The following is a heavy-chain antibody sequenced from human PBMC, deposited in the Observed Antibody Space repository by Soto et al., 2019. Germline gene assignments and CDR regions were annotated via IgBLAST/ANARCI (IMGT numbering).Heavy chain of an antibody. J-gene: IGHJ6*02. V-gene: IGHV3-23*01. Sequence: EVQLLESGGGLVQPGGSLRLSCAASGFTFSSYAMRWVRQAPGKGLEWVSAIRGSGGSTYYADSVKGRFTISRDNSKNTLYLQLNRLSAEDTAVYYCATTLHGGPGVGYYYYGMDVWGQGTTVTVSS. CDR3: ATTLHGGPGVGYYYYGMDV. CDR2: IRGSGGST. CDR1: GFTFSSYA. D-gene: IGHD3-10*01.